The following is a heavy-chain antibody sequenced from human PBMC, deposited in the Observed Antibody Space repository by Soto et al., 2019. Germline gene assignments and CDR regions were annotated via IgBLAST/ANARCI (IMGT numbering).Heavy chain of an antibody. D-gene: IGHD3-3*01. Sequence: QVQLVQSGAEVKKPGASVKVSCKSSGYIFTTYGISWVRQAPGQGLEWMGWISAYNGNTNYAQKLQGRVTMTTGTSTRTTDMDLRSRRSDDTAVYYCARDRITIFGVVGGDFQHWGQGTLVTVSS. J-gene: IGHJ1*01. CDR2: ISAYNGNT. V-gene: IGHV1-18*01. CDR3: ARDRITIFGVVGGDFQH. CDR1: GYIFTTYG.